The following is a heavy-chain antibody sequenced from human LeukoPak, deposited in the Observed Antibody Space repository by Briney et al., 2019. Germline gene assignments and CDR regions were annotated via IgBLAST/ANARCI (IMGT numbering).Heavy chain of an antibody. D-gene: IGHD6-19*01. Sequence: ASVKVSCKASGYTFTGYYMHWVRQAPGQGLEWMGRINPNSGGTNYAQKFQGRVTMTRDTSISTAYMELSRLRSDDTAVYYCARGPRLDSSGWYYGAFDTWAKGQWSPSLQ. CDR3: ARGPRLDSSGWYYGAFDT. CDR1: GYTFTGYY. J-gene: IGHJ3*02. CDR2: INPNSGGT. V-gene: IGHV1-2*06.